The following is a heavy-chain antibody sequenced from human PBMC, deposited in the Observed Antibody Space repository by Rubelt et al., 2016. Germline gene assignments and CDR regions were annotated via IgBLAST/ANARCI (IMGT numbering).Heavy chain of an antibody. CDR3: AKGTGPRRGGTDY. D-gene: IGHD3/OR15-3a*01. CDR1: GFTFSSYA. CDR2: ISGSGGST. Sequence: EVQLLESGGGLVQPGGSLRLSCAASGFTFSSYAMSWVRQAPGKGLEWVSAISGSGGSTYYADSVKGRCTISGDNSKNTLYLQMNSLRAEDTAVYYCAKGTGPRRGGTDYWGQGTLVTVSS. J-gene: IGHJ4*02. V-gene: IGHV3-23*01.